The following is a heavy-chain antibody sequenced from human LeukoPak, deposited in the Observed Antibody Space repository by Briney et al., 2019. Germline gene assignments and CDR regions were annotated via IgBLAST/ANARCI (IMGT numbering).Heavy chain of an antibody. V-gene: IGHV1-69*04. CDR1: GGTFSSYA. D-gene: IGHD1-1*01. J-gene: IGHJ4*02. Sequence: RASVKVSYKASGGTFSSYAISRVRQAPGQGLEWMGRIIPILGIANYAQKFQGRVTITADKSTSTAYMELSSLRSEDTAVYYCAREGDNWNDPIDYWGQGTLVTVSS. CDR3: AREGDNWNDPIDY. CDR2: IIPILGIA.